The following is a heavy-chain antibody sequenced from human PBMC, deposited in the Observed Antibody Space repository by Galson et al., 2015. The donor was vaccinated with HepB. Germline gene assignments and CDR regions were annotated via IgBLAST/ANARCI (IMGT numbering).Heavy chain of an antibody. CDR1: GYTFTSYY. CDR3: ARRGRNGDPTKENDY. V-gene: IGHV1-46*01. CDR2: INPSGGST. Sequence: SVKVSCKASGYTFTSYYMHWVRQAPGQGLEWMGIINPSGGSTSYAQKFQGRVTMTRDTSTSTVYMELSSLRSEDTAVYYCARRGRNGDPTKENDYWGQGTLVTVSS. J-gene: IGHJ4*02. D-gene: IGHD2-21*02.